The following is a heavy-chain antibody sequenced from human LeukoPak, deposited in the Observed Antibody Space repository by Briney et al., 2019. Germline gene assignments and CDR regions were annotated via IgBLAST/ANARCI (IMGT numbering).Heavy chain of an antibody. Sequence: ASVKVSCKASGYTFTSYDINWVRQATGQGLEWMGWMNPNSGNTGYAQKFLGRVTMTRNTSISTAYMELSSLRSEDTAVYYCAILPYYDFWSGYSTTTINDYWGQGTLVTVSS. CDR3: AILPYYDFWSGYSTTTINDY. D-gene: IGHD3-3*01. J-gene: IGHJ4*02. CDR2: MNPNSGNT. V-gene: IGHV1-8*01. CDR1: GYTFTSYD.